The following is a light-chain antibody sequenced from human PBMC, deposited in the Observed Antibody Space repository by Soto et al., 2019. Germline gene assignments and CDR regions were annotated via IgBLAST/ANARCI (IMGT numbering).Light chain of an antibody. Sequence: LTQFPVTLSLSAGERATLSCRASQTVNGHLAWYQQRPGQTPRLLIYDASTRATGVPSKFSGSGSGTDFTLTINTLEPEDSAIYYCQQRSDWPLTFGGGTNVEI. CDR1: QTVNGH. J-gene: IGKJ4*01. V-gene: IGKV3-11*01. CDR3: QQRSDWPLT. CDR2: DAS.